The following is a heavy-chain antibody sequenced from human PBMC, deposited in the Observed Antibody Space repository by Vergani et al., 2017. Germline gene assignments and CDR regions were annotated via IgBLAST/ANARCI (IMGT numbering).Heavy chain of an antibody. CDR1: GYTFTDHY. Sequence: EVQLVQSGAEVKKPGATMKISCKVSGYTFTDHYMHWVKQAPGKGLEWMGLVDPEDGETIYAEKFKGRVTIAADTSTDTAHLELSNLISEDTAVYYCATPHTVTTGGMEVWGQGTTVIVSS. J-gene: IGHJ6*02. CDR2: VDPEDGET. D-gene: IGHD4-17*01. CDR3: ATPHTVTTGGMEV. V-gene: IGHV1-69-2*01.